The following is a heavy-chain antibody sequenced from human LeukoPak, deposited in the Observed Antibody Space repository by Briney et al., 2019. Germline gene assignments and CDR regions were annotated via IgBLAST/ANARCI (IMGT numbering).Heavy chain of an antibody. D-gene: IGHD6-19*01. CDR2: ISGSGGST. Sequence: GGSLRLSCAASGFTFSSYAMSWVRQAPGKGLEWVSAISGSGGSTYYADSVKGRFTISRDNSKNTLYLQMNSLRAEDTAVYYCAKGSIDSSGWYPDYWGQGTLVTVSS. J-gene: IGHJ4*02. CDR3: AKGSIDSSGWYPDY. CDR1: GFTFSSYA. V-gene: IGHV3-23*01.